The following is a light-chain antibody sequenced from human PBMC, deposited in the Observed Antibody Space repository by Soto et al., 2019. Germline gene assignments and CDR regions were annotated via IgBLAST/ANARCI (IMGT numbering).Light chain of an antibody. CDR3: QQYNDWPSIT. Sequence: EIEMTQSPATLSVSPGEGATLSCRASQSVSSYLAWYQQKPGQAPRLLIYGASTRAAGIPARFSGSGSGTEVTLTISSLQSEDFAAYYCQQYNDWPSITFGQGTRLEIK. CDR1: QSVSSY. J-gene: IGKJ5*01. CDR2: GAS. V-gene: IGKV3-15*01.